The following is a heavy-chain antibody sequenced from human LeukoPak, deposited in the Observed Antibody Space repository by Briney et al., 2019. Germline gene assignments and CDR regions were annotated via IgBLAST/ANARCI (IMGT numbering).Heavy chain of an antibody. Sequence: GASVKVSCKASVYTFTSYYMHWVRQAPGQGLEGMGIINPSGGSTSYAQKFQGRVTMTRDTATRTVNMYRGSRRSEDRAVYYCVRDGLVGGYYYMDVWGKGTTVTVSS. CDR3: VRDGLVGGYYYMDV. J-gene: IGHJ6*03. D-gene: IGHD6-6*01. CDR1: VYTFTSYY. CDR2: INPSGGST. V-gene: IGHV1-46*01.